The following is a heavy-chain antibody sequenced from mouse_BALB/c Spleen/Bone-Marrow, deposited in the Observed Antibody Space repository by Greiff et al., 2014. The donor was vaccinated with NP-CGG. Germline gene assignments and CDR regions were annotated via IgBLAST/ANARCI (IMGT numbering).Heavy chain of an antibody. Sequence: QVQLQQSGAELMKPGASVKISCKATGYTFSSYWIEWVKQRPGHGLEWIGEIFPGRGSTNYNEKFKGKATFTSETSSNTAYMQLSSLTSEDAAVYYCARWDTTAMDYWGQGTSVTVSS. V-gene: IGHV1-9*01. CDR2: IFPGRGST. CDR1: GYTFSSYW. J-gene: IGHJ4*01. D-gene: IGHD1-1*01. CDR3: ARWDTTAMDY.